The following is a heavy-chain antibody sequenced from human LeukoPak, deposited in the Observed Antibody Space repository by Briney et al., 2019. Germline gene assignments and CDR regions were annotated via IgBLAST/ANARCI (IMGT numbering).Heavy chain of an antibody. J-gene: IGHJ3*02. D-gene: IGHD3-16*01. CDR2: IGSPEET. Sequence: GGSLRLSCAASGFTFRTCAMTWVRQAPGKGLEWVSSIGSPEETYYADSVKGRFTVSRDNSKNTLYLQMNSLRAEDTAVYYCAKGVQGGFDAFDIWGQGTMVTVSS. V-gene: IGHV3-23*01. CDR3: AKGVQGGFDAFDI. CDR1: GFTFRTCA.